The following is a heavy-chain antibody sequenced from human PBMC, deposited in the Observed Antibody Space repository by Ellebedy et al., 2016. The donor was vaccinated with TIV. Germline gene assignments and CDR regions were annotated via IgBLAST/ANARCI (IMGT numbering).Heavy chain of an antibody. CDR3: ARDRHGDYTFNY. J-gene: IGHJ4*02. CDR2: IIPILGIA. D-gene: IGHD4-17*01. V-gene: IGHV1-69*04. CDR1: RGTFSSYA. Sequence: SVKVSXKASRGTFSSYAISWVRQAPGQGLEWMGRIIPILGIANYAQKFQGRVTITADKSTSTAYMELSSLRSEDTAVYYCARDRHGDYTFNYWGQGTLVTVSS.